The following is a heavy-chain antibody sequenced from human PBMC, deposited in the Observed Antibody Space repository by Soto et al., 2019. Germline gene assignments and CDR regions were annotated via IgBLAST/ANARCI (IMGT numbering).Heavy chain of an antibody. CDR1: GGSISSGDYY. Sequence: SETLSLTCTVSGGSISSGDYYWSWIRQPPGKGLEWIGYIYYSGSTYYNPSLKSRVTISVDTSKNQLSLKLSSVTAADTAVYYCAREKRFGGVPSWFDPWGQGTLVTVSS. CDR3: AREKRFGGVPSWFDP. J-gene: IGHJ5*02. V-gene: IGHV4-30-4*01. D-gene: IGHD3-16*01. CDR2: IYYSGST.